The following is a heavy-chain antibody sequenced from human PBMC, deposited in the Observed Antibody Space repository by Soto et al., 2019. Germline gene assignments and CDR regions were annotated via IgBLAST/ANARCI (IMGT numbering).Heavy chain of an antibody. V-gene: IGHV1-69*01. CDR1: GGTFSIYG. D-gene: IGHD2-8*02. J-gene: IGHJ6*02. Sequence: QVQLVQSGAEVKKTGSSVKVSCKASGGTFSIYGFSWVRQAPGQGPEWIGGIIPILTTPNYAQKFHGRVTIVADESTTTAYMELSSLKSEDTAVYYCATSVGIAPTGEDGMDVWGQGTSVTVSS. CDR3: ATSVGIAPTGEDGMDV. CDR2: IIPILTTP.